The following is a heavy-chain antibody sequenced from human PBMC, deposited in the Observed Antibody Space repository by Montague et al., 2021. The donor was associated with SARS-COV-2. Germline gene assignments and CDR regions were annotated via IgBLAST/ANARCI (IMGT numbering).Heavy chain of an antibody. Sequence: SETLSLTCSISGGSMSTYYWNWIRQPPGRGLEWIGYISATGSSNYNPSLKSRVTMSLDTSQNQVSLRLTSVTAADTAVYYCSREGGYNYGYVSWGQGTLVTVSS. CDR2: ISATGSS. D-gene: IGHD5-18*01. J-gene: IGHJ4*02. CDR1: GGSMSTYY. CDR3: SREGGYNYGYVS. V-gene: IGHV4-59*01.